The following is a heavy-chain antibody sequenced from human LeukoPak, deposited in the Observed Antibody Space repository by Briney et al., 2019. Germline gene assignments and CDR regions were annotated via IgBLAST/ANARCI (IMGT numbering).Heavy chain of an antibody. CDR1: GFTFSTYT. CDR3: ARDLRDY. CDR2: ISSNSDYI. V-gene: IGHV3-21*01. J-gene: IGHJ4*02. Sequence: GGSLRLSCAASGFTFSTYTMNWVRQAPGEGLEWVSSISSNSDYIYYADSVKGRFTISRDNAKNTLYLQMNALRAEDTAVYYCARDLRDYWGQGTLVTVSS.